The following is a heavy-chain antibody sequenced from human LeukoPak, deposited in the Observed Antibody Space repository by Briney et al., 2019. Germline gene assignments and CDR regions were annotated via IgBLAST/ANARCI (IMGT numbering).Heavy chain of an antibody. CDR3: AKLKGWYGEGYFDY. V-gene: IGHV3-53*01. CDR2: NSDGRT. D-gene: IGHD3-10*01. J-gene: IGHJ4*02. Sequence: GGSLRLSCPASGFAVSGNYMSWVGQAPGKGLEWVCVNSDGRTYYADSVKGRFTISRDISKDTLFLQMTSLRAEDTAVYYCAKLKGWYGEGYFDYWGQGTLVTVSS. CDR1: GFAVSGNY.